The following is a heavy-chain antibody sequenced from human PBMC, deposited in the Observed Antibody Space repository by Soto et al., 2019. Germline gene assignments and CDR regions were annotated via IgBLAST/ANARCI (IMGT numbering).Heavy chain of an antibody. V-gene: IGHV4-39*01. D-gene: IGHD3-16*01. Sequence: QLQLQESGPGLVKPSETLSLTCTVSGGSISSSSYYWGWIRQPPGKGLEWIGSIYYSGSTYYNPALKSRVTISVDTSKNQFSLKLSSVTAADTAVYYCARGEWVVALFWGQGTLVTVSS. CDR1: GGSISSSSYY. CDR2: IYYSGST. J-gene: IGHJ4*02. CDR3: ARGEWVVALF.